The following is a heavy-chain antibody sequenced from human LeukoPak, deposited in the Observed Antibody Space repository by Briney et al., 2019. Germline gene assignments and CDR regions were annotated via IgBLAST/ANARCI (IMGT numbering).Heavy chain of an antibody. J-gene: IGHJ4*02. D-gene: IGHD2-21*02. CDR2: ISYDGSNK. CDR1: GFTFSSYA. V-gene: IGHV3-30-3*01. Sequence: GGSLRLSCAASGFTFSSYAMHWVRQAPGKGLEGVAVISYDGSNKYYADSVKGRFTISRDNSKNTLYLQMNSLRAEDTAVYYCARLAAYCGGDCSRGGRGPLDYWGQGTLVTVSS. CDR3: ARLAAYCGGDCSRGGRGPLDY.